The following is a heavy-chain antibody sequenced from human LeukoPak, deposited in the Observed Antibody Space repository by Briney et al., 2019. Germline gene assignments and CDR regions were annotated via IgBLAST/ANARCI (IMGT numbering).Heavy chain of an antibody. CDR3: ARHPLGVGFGEDRVDY. CDR1: GYSFTSYW. Sequence: GESLKISCKGSGYSFTSYWIGWVRQMPGKGLEWMGIIYPGDSDTRYSPSFQGQVTISADKSISTAYLQWSSLKASDTAMYYCARHPLGVGFGEDRVDYWGQGTLVTVSS. D-gene: IGHD3-10*01. J-gene: IGHJ4*02. V-gene: IGHV5-51*01. CDR2: IYPGDSDT.